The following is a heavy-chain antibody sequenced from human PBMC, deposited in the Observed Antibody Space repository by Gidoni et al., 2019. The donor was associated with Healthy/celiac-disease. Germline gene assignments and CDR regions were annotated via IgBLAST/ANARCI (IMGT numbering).Heavy chain of an antibody. V-gene: IGHV3-15*01. CDR3: TTKTWIQLWSLGGFDY. CDR2: IKSKTDGGTT. D-gene: IGHD5-18*01. Sequence: EAQLVDSGGGLVKPGGSLSPSCAASGFTFSNAWLSWVRQAPGKGLEWVGRIKSKTDGGTTDYAAPVKGRFTISRDDSKNTLYLQMNSLKTEDTAVYYCTTKTWIQLWSLGGFDYWGQGTLVTVSS. CDR1: GFTFSNAW. J-gene: IGHJ4*02.